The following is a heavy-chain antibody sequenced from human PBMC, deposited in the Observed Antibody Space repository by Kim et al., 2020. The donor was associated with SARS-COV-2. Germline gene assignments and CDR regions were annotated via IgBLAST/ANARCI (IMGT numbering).Heavy chain of an antibody. V-gene: IGHV3-23*01. CDR1: GFTFSNYA. J-gene: IGHJ1*01. CDR2: ISGSGDST. CDR3: ARDRWLQMSPDVYFQH. Sequence: GGSLRLSCAASGFTFSNYAMNWVRQAPGKGLEWVSGISGSGDSTSYAYAVKGRVTISSDNSKNKLDLQMHMLRAEAKAADFYARDRWLQMSPDVYFQHW. D-gene: IGHD3-16*02.